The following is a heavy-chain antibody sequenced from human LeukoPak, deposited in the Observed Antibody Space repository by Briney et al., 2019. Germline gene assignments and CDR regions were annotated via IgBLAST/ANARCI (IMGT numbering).Heavy chain of an antibody. CDR3: AKRDTSGLYYFDY. J-gene: IGHJ4*02. CDR1: GFTSSIYG. D-gene: IGHD3-10*01. Sequence: GGSLRLSCAASGFTSSIYGMSWVRQALGKGLEWVSSITNGGDNTYYADFVQGRFTIYRDNSKNSLHLQMSSLRAEDTAIYFCAKRDTSGLYYFDYWGQGTLVTVSS. V-gene: IGHV3-23*01. CDR2: ITNGGDNT.